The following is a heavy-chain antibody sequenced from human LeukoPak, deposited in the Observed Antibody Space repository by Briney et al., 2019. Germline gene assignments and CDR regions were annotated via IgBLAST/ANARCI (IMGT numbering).Heavy chain of an antibody. CDR2: ISYDGSNK. CDR1: GFTFSSYA. CDR3: ARDPRGYCSGGSCYSGYYFDY. V-gene: IGHV3-30*04. D-gene: IGHD2-15*01. J-gene: IGHJ4*02. Sequence: GRSLRLSCAASGFTFSSYAMHWVRQVPGKGLEWVAVISYDGSNKYYADSVKGRFTISRDNSKNTLYLQMNSLRAEDTAVYYCARDPRGYCSGGSCYSGYYFDYWGQGTLVTVSS.